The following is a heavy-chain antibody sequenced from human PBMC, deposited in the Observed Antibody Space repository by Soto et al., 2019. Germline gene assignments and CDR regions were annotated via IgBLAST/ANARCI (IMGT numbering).Heavy chain of an antibody. CDR1: GGSVSSGSYY. V-gene: IGHV4-61*01. Sequence: QVQLQESGPGLVKPSETLSLTCTVSGGSVSSGSYYWSWIRQPPGKGLEWIGYIYYSGRTNYNPPLQRRVTISVDTSKNQFSLKLSSVTAADTAVYYCARDHSPYCSSTSCQYGKDGWGQGTTVTVSS. D-gene: IGHD2-2*01. CDR2: IYYSGRT. CDR3: ARDHSPYCSSTSCQYGKDG. J-gene: IGHJ6*02.